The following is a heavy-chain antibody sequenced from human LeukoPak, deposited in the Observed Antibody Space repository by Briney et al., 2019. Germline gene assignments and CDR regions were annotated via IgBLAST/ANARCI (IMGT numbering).Heavy chain of an antibody. V-gene: IGHV3-7*01. CDR3: ARDPYRMLATVTTGVAFDI. J-gene: IGHJ3*02. CDR1: GIPFCRYW. D-gene: IGHD4-11*01. Sequence: GSLRISRGASGIPFCRYWMNWVRQAPGKGPEWVANLKPDGSEKYYVDSVKGRFTISRDNAKNSLYLQMNSLRAEDTAVYYCARDPYRMLATVTTGVAFDIWGQGTMVTVSS. CDR2: LKPDGSEK.